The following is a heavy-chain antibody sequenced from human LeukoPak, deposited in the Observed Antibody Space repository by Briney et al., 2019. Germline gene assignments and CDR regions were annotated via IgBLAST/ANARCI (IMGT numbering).Heavy chain of an antibody. D-gene: IGHD6-19*01. J-gene: IGHJ6*03. V-gene: IGHV1-18*01. CDR3: ARDFDPPGVWLNYYYYYMDV. Sequence: ASVKVSCKASGYTFTSYGISWVRQAPGQGLEWMGWISAYNGNTNYAQKLQGRVTMTTDTSTSTAYMELRSLRSDDTAVYYCARDFDPPGVWLNYYYYYMDVWGKGTTVTVSS. CDR2: ISAYNGNT. CDR1: GYTFTSYG.